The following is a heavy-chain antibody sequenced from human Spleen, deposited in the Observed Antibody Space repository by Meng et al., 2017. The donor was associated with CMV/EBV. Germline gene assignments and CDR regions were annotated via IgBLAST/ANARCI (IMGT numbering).Heavy chain of an antibody. CDR1: GYSFNAYY. V-gene: IGHV1-2*02. CDR3: ARAQAIGAANWFDP. J-gene: IGHJ5*02. Sequence: SGYSFNAYYLHWVRQAPGQGLEWLGWINPNNGGTKYAQKFQGRVTMTRDMSINTAYMDLSRVKSDDTAVYFCARAQAIGAANWFDPWGQGTLVTVSS. CDR2: INPNNGGT. D-gene: IGHD6-13*01.